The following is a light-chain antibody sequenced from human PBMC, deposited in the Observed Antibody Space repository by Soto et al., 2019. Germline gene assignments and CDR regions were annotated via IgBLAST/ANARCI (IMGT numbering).Light chain of an antibody. V-gene: IGKV3-20*01. CDR1: HSVGSTY. CDR3: QQYGGSPST. Sequence: EIVLTQSPGTLSLSPGERATLSCRASHSVGSTYLAWYQQKPGQAPSLLISGASSRATGIPDRFSVSGSGTDFPLTISRLEPEDFAVYYCQQYGGSPSTFGQGTKLEIK. J-gene: IGKJ2*01. CDR2: GAS.